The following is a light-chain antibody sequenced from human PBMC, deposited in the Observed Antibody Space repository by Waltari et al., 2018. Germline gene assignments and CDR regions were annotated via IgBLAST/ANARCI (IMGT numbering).Light chain of an antibody. J-gene: IGLJ2*01. Sequence: QSALTQAPSVSGTPGQRVTISCSGTSYNIGSDPVNWYQQVPGMSPKLLIYSNDQRPSGVPDRFSGSKSGTSASLAISGLQSEDEADYYCATWDGRVNGVLFGGGTKVTVL. CDR1: SYNIGSDP. CDR2: SND. V-gene: IGLV1-44*01. CDR3: ATWDGRVNGVL.